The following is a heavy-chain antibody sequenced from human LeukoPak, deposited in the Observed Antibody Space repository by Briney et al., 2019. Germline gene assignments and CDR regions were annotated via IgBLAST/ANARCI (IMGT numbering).Heavy chain of an antibody. CDR2: INPNSGGT. CDR1: GYTFTGYY. CDR3: ARSRRKYYYDSSGYYNFDY. V-gene: IGHV1-2*02. Sequence: ASVKVSCKASGYTFTGYYMHRVRQAPGQGLEWMGWINPNSGGTNYAQKFQGRVTMTRDTSISTAYMELSRLRSDDTAVYYCARSRRKYYYDSSGYYNFDYWGQGTLVTVSS. J-gene: IGHJ4*02. D-gene: IGHD3-22*01.